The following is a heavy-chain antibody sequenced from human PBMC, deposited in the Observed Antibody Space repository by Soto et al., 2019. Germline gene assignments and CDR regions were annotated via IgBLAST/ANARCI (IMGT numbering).Heavy chain of an antibody. J-gene: IGHJ4*02. CDR2: INHSGST. D-gene: IGHD1-1*01. V-gene: IGHV4-34*01. CDR1: GGSFSGYY. CDR3: ARVTGTPNGRPSDY. Sequence: PSETLSLTCAVYGGSFSGYYWSWIRQPPGKGLEWIGEINHSGSTNYNPSLKSRVTISVDTSKNQFSLKLSSVTAADTAVYYCARVTGTPNGRPSDYWGQGTLVTVSS.